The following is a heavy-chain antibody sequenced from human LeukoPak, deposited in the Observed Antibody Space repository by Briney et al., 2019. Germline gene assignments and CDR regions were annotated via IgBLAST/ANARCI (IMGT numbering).Heavy chain of an antibody. J-gene: IGHJ4*02. CDR1: GFTFSSYS. CDR3: ASLEWLSDFDY. D-gene: IGHD3-3*01. CDR2: ISSSSSYI. Sequence: GGSLRLSCAASGFTFSSYSMNWVRQAPGKGLEWVSSISSSSSYIYYADSVKGRFTISRDNAKNSVYLQMNSLRAEDTAVYYCASLEWLSDFDYWGQGTLVTVSS. V-gene: IGHV3-21*01.